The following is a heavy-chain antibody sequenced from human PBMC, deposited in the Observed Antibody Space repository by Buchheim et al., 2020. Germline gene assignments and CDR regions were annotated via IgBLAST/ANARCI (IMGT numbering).Heavy chain of an antibody. J-gene: IGHJ4*02. CDR2: IISDGSST. CDR1: GFTFSSYW. CDR3: ARDYRWYSDY. Sequence: EVQLVESGGGLVQPGGSLRLSCAASGFTFSSYWMHWVRKAPGKGLVWVSRIISDGSSTSYAASVKGRFTIPNDNAKNTLYLQMNSLRAEDTAVYYCARDYRWYSDYWGQGTL. D-gene: IGHD4-23*01. V-gene: IGHV3-74*01.